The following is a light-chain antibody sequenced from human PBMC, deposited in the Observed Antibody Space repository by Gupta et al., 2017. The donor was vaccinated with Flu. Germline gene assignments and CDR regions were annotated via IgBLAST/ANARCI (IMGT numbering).Light chain of an antibody. CDR3: SSYTRSNSLM. V-gene: IGLV2-14*01. Sequence: SNDVGSDNDFFWYQRHPDKVPKLIIDEASGRPAVFSGRFAGSNAGNATSLTIAVLHAEDDADYFCSSYTRSNSLMFGGGTKVTVL. CDR2: EAS. J-gene: IGLJ3*02. CDR1: SNDVGSDND.